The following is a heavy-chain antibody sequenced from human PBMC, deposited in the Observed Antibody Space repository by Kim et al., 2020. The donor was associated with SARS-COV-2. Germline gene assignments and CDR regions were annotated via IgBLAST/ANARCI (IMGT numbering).Heavy chain of an antibody. J-gene: IGHJ4*02. Sequence: GGSLRLSCAASGFTFSSDWIYWVRQAPGKGLVWVSHIRGGGGRAGYAASVKGRFTISRDNAKNTLYLQLNSLRVEDTALYYCARDGPSPIPELDYWGQGT. V-gene: IGHV3-74*01. D-gene: IGHD2-21*01. CDR2: IRGGGGRA. CDR3: ARDGPSPIPELDY. CDR1: GFTFSSDW.